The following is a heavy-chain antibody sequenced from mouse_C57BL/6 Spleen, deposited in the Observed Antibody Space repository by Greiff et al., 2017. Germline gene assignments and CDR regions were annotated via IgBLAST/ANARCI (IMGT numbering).Heavy chain of an antibody. Sequence: EVMLVESGGGLVKPGGSLKLSCAASGFTFSSYAMSWVRQTPEKRLEWVATISDGGSYTYYPDNVKGRFTISRDNAKNNLYLQMSHLKSGDTAMYYCARGDDYDPNWYFDVWGTGTTVTVSS. V-gene: IGHV5-4*03. J-gene: IGHJ1*03. D-gene: IGHD2-4*01. CDR3: ARGDDYDPNWYFDV. CDR2: ISDGGSYT. CDR1: GFTFSSYA.